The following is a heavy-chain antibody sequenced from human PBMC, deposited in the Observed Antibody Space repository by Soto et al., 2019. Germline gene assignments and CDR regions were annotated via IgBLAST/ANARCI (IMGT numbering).Heavy chain of an antibody. Sequence: SETLSLTCTVSGHSLSSGGYYWSWIRQHPGKGLEWVGYIYFTGSTLYNPSLKSRLAMSLDTSKNQFSLKLGSVTAAATAIYYCARDWGSSGWTNWGPGTLVTVSS. D-gene: IGHD6-19*01. CDR3: ARDWGSSGWTN. CDR2: IYFTGST. V-gene: IGHV4-31*03. CDR1: GHSLSSGGYY. J-gene: IGHJ4*02.